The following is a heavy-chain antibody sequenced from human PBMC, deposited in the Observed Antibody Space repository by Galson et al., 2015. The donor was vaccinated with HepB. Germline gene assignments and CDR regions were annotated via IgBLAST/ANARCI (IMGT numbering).Heavy chain of an antibody. CDR3: ARDFLNARNWFDP. CDR2: IWYDGSNK. J-gene: IGHJ5*02. Sequence: SLRLSCAASGFTFSSYGMHWVRQAPGKGLEWVAVIWYDGSNKYYADSVKGRFTISRDNSKNTPYLQMNSLRAEDTAVYYCARDFLNARNWFDPWGQGTLVTVSS. D-gene: IGHD2-2*01. V-gene: IGHV3-33*01. CDR1: GFTFSSYG.